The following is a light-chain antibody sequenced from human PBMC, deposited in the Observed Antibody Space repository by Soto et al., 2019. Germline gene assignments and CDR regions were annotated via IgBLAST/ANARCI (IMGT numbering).Light chain of an antibody. CDR3: CTDAGSFKV. CDR2: EGS. J-gene: IGLJ1*01. CDR1: SSDVGTYNL. Sequence: QSALTQPASVAGSPGQSITMSCTGTSSDVGTYNLVSWHKRHPGKAPKFMIYEGSKRPSGVSNRFSGSKSGNTASLTISGLQAEDEADYYCCTDAGSFKVFGIGTKLTVL. V-gene: IGLV2-23*01.